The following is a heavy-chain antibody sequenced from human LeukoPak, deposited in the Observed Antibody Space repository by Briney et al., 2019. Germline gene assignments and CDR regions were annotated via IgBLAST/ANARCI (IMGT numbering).Heavy chain of an antibody. J-gene: IGHJ5*02. CDR1: GFTFTDYA. CDR2: ISDSDGRT. V-gene: IGHV3-23*01. D-gene: IGHD1-26*01. CDR3: AKDEVGANPEMVTDWFDP. Sequence: PSGGSLRLSCAASGFTFTDYAMSWVRQAPGKGLEWVSSISDSDGRTYYADSVKGRFTISRDNSKSTLFLQMNNLRAEDTAIYYCAKDEVGANPEMVTDWFDPWGQGSLVTVSS.